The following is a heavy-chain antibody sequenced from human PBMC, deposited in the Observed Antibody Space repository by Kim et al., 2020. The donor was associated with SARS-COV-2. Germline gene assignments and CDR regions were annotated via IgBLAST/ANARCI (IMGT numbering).Heavy chain of an antibody. CDR1: GFTFNRYA. J-gene: IGHJ3*01. V-gene: IGHV3-23*01. Sequence: GGSLRLSCAASGFTFNRYAMSWVRQAPGKGLEWVSGISGDGADTYYGDSVKDRFTISRDYSNNTLFLQMNSLRVEDTAIYYCVKDMRQRKTTFFDVWGQGTVVTVSS. D-gene: IGHD1-1*01. CDR3: VKDMRQRKTTFFDV. CDR2: ISGDGADT.